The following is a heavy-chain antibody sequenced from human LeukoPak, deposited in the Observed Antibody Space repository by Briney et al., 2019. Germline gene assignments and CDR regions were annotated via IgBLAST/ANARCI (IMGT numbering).Heavy chain of an antibody. CDR2: INQDGNEK. CDR3: ARHGYYDSFSYPY. CDR1: GFPFSSYW. D-gene: IGHD3-22*01. V-gene: IGHV3-7*01. Sequence: GGSLRLSCAASGFPFSSYWMTWVRQDPGKGLEWVANINQDGNEKYYVDSVKGRFTISRDNAKNSLYLQMNSLRAEDTAVYYCARHGYYDSFSYPYWGQGNLVTVSS. J-gene: IGHJ4*02.